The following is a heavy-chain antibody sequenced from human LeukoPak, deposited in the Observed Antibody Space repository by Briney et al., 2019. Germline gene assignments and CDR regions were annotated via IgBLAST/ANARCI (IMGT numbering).Heavy chain of an antibody. D-gene: IGHD3-22*01. V-gene: IGHV4-30-4*08. CDR2: IYYSGST. Sequence: PSETLSLTCSVSGGSISSPDYYWTWIRQPPGKGLEWIGYIYYSGSTSYNPSLKSRVTISIDTSKNQFSLRLNSMTAADTAVYYCARDEYYYDNSGYYYYMDVWGTGTTVTVSS. CDR3: ARDEYYYDNSGYYYYMDV. CDR1: GGSISSPDYY. J-gene: IGHJ6*03.